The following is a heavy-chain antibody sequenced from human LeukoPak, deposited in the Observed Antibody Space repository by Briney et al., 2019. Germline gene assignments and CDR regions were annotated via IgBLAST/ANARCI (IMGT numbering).Heavy chain of an antibody. CDR3: ARGRSYGDSPLGW. J-gene: IGHJ4*01. Sequence: ASVKVSCKASGFTFTSYDLNWVRQATGQGLEWMGWLNPHSGNTGYAERFQGRVTFTRDTSISTAYMELRSLGSNDTAAYYCARGRSYGDSPLGWWGQGTLVTVSS. V-gene: IGHV1-8*01. CDR2: LNPHSGNT. CDR1: GFTFTSYD. D-gene: IGHD4-17*01.